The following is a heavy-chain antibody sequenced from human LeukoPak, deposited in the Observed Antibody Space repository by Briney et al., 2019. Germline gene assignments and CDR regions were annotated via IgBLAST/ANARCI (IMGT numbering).Heavy chain of an antibody. CDR1: GVTFSSYS. J-gene: IGHJ4*02. CDR3: ARETYYYGSGSYPFDY. D-gene: IGHD3-10*01. V-gene: IGHV3-48*04. CDR2: ISSSSSTI. Sequence: GGSLRLSCAASGVTFSSYSMNWVRQAPGKGLEWVSYISSSSSTIYYADSVKGRFTISRDNAKNSLYLQMNSLRAEDTAVYYCARETYYYGSGSYPFDYWGQGTLVTVSS.